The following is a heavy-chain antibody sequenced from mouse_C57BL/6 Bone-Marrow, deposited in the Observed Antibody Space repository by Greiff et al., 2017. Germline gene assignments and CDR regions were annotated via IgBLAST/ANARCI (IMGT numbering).Heavy chain of an antibody. CDR2: ISYSGST. J-gene: IGHJ4*01. D-gene: IGHD1-1*01. V-gene: IGHV3-8*01. CDR3: ARSTVVATDAMDY. CDR1: GLSLPSDF. Sequence: EVKPPESGPGPAKPSQTLSLTCSVTGLSLPSDFWNLIRKFPGNKLEYKGYISYSGSTYYNPSLKSRISLTRDTPKNQYYLQLNSVTTEDTATYYCARSTVVATDAMDYWGQGTSVTVSS.